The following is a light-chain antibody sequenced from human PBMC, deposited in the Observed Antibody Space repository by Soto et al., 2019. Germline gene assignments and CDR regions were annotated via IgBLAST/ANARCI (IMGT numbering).Light chain of an antibody. J-gene: IGLJ2*01. Sequence: QSALTQPASVSGSPGQSITLSCTGTSSDVGGYNYVSWYQQHPGKAPKLMIYDVSDRPSGVSNRFSGSKSGNTGSLTISGLQVEDEADYYCSSYTRSTTLVVFGGGTKLTVL. CDR1: SSDVGGYNY. CDR2: DVS. CDR3: SSYTRSTTLVV. V-gene: IGLV2-14*01.